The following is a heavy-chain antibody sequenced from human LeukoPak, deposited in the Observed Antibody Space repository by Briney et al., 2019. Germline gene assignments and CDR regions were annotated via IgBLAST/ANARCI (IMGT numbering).Heavy chain of an antibody. CDR3: ARVPGSNGWNYYFDY. CDR2: ISGGGNTV. J-gene: IGHJ4*02. Sequence: GGSLRLSCAASGVTFSSYEMNWVRQAPGKGLEWVSYISGGGNTVHYADSVKGRFTISRDNTKNSLYLQMNSLRAEDTAVYYCARVPGSNGWNYYFDYWGQGTLVTVSS. D-gene: IGHD6-19*01. V-gene: IGHV3-48*03. CDR1: GVTFSSYE.